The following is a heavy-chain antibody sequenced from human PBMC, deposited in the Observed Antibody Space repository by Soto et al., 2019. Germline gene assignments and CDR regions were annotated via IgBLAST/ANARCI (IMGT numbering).Heavy chain of an antibody. D-gene: IGHD3-3*01. CDR2: INHSGST. J-gene: IGHJ6*03. CDR1: GGSFSGYY. V-gene: IGHV4-34*01. Sequence: ASETLSLTCAVYGGSFSGYYWSWIRQPPGKGLEWIGEINHSGSTNYNPSLKSRVTISVDTSKNQFSLKLSSVTAADTAVYYCARGTVLPFSRDYYYYMDVWGKGTTVTVSS. CDR3: ARGTVLPFSRDYYYYMDV.